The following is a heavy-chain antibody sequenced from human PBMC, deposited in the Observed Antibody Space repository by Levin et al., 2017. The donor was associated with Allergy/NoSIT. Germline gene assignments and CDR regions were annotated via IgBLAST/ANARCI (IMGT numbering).Heavy chain of an antibody. CDR2: ISSSGSTI. J-gene: IGHJ4*02. CDR3: ARDLESGSYPAGTLGY. D-gene: IGHD1-26*01. CDR1: GFTFSDYY. V-gene: IGHV3-11*01. Sequence: GGSLRLSCAASGFTFSDYYMSWIRQAPGKGLEWVSYISSSGSTIYYADSVKGRFTISRDNAKNSLYLQMNSLRAEDTAVYYCARDLESGSYPAGTLGYWGQGTLVTVSS.